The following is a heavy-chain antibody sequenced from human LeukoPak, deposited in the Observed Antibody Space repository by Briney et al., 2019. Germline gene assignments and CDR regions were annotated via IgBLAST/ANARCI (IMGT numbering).Heavy chain of an antibody. CDR3: AKDVHYDSSGQRRLRYYYMDV. V-gene: IGHV3-23*01. CDR2: IRGSGGST. D-gene: IGHD3-22*01. Sequence: GGTLRLSCAASGFTFSSYGMSWVRQAPGKGLEWVSAIRGSGGSTYYADSVKGRFTISRDNSKNTLYLQMNSLRAEVTAVYYCAKDVHYDSSGQRRLRYYYMDVWGKGTTVTISS. CDR1: GFTFSSYG. J-gene: IGHJ6*03.